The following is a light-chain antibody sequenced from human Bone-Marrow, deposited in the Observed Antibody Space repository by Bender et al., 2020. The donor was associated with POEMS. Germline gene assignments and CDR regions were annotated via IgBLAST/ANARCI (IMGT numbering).Light chain of an antibody. CDR3: AAWDDSLNVYV. CDR2: SNN. V-gene: IGLV1-44*01. CDR1: SSNIGAHA. J-gene: IGLJ1*01. Sequence: QSVLTQPPSASGTPGQRVTISCSGGSSNIGAHAVNWYQHLPGTAPKLLIYSNNQRPSGVPDRFSGSKSGTSASLAISGLQSEDEADFYCAAWDDSLNVYVFGTGTKVTVV.